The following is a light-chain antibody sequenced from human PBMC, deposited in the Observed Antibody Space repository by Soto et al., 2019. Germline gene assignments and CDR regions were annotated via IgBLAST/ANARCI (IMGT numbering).Light chain of an antibody. CDR1: QSIAANY. Sequence: EIVLTQSPGSLSLSPGERATLSCRASQSIAANYLAWYQQKPGQAPRLLIYVTSSRATGIPDRFSGSGSGTDFTLTIRRLEPEDFAVYYYQQYGTAPLTFGGGTKVEIK. CDR3: QQYGTAPLT. J-gene: IGKJ4*01. V-gene: IGKV3-20*01. CDR2: VTS.